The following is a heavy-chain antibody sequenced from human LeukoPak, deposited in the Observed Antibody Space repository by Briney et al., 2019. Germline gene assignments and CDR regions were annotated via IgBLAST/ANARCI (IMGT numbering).Heavy chain of an antibody. Sequence: HPGGSLRLSCAASGFTFGSYAMSWVRQAPGKGLEWVSVISGSGGSTDYADSVKGRFTISRDNSKNTLYLQMNSLRAEDTAVYYCAKDSSVEGIQHKDYWGQGTLVTVSS. V-gene: IGHV3-23*01. CDR2: ISGSGGST. D-gene: IGHD6-19*01. J-gene: IGHJ4*02. CDR3: AKDSSVEGIQHKDY. CDR1: GFTFGSYA.